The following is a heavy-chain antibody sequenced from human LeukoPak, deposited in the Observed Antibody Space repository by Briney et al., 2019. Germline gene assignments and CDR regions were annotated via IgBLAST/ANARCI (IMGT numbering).Heavy chain of an antibody. D-gene: IGHD1-26*01. J-gene: IGHJ5*02. Sequence: GRSLRLSCAASGFTFSSYGMNWVRQAPGKGLEWVANIKQDGSEKYYVDSVKGRLTISRDNAKNSLYLQMNSLRAEDTAVYYCARVGGSYWGWFDPWGQGTLVTVSS. CDR1: GFTFSSYG. V-gene: IGHV3-7*01. CDR3: ARVGGSYWGWFDP. CDR2: IKQDGSEK.